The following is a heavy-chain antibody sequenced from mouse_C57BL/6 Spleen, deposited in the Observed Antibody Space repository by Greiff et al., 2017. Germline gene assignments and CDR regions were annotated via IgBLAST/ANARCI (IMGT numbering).Heavy chain of an antibody. J-gene: IGHJ4*01. Sequence: QVQLKESGAELARPGASVKLSCKASGYTFTSYGISWVKQRTGQGLEWIGEIYPRSGNTYYNEKFKGKATLTADKSSSTAYMELRSLTSEDSAVYFCARSDNPYAMDYWGQGTSVTVSS. V-gene: IGHV1-81*01. CDR1: GYTFTSYG. CDR2: IYPRSGNT. D-gene: IGHD1-3*01. CDR3: ARSDNPYAMDY.